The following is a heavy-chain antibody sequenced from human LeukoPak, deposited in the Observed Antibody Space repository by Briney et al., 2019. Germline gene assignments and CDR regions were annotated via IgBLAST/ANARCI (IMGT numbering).Heavy chain of an antibody. CDR3: VRDRNPTSASYTNWFDP. Sequence: ASVKVSCKASGYTFISYCIHWVRQAPGQGLEWMGIINPSGGTTSYAQKFQGRVTMTRDTSTNTVYMELISLRSEDTAVYYCVRDRNPTSASYTNWFDPWGQGTLVTVSS. D-gene: IGHD3-10*01. J-gene: IGHJ5*02. CDR1: GYTFISYC. V-gene: IGHV1-46*01. CDR2: INPSGGTT.